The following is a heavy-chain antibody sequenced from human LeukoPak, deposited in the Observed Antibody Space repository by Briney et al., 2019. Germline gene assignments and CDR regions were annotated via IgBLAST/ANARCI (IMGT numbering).Heavy chain of an antibody. D-gene: IGHD2-15*01. V-gene: IGHV1-69*04. J-gene: IGHJ6*02. Sequence: ASVKVSCKASGGTFSSYAISWVRQAPGQGLEWMGRIIPILGIANYAQKFQGRVTITADKSTSTAYMELSSLRSEDTAAYYCARALGYCSGGSCYFESYYGMDVWGQGTTVTVSS. CDR2: IIPILGIA. CDR3: ARALGYCSGGSCYFESYYGMDV. CDR1: GGTFSSYA.